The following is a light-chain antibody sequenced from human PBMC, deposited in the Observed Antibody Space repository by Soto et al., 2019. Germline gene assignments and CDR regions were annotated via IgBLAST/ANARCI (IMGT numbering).Light chain of an antibody. J-gene: IGLJ2*01. CDR1: NSNIGTNY. CDR2: EDN. V-gene: IGLV1-51*02. CDR3: GTWDTSLNAGV. Sequence: QSPLTQPPSVSAAPGQRVTISCSGTNSNIGTNYVSWYQQFPGTAPKLLVYEDNQRPSGIPDRFSGSKSGSSATLAITGLQTGDEAHYYCGTWDTSLNAGVFGGGTKVTVL.